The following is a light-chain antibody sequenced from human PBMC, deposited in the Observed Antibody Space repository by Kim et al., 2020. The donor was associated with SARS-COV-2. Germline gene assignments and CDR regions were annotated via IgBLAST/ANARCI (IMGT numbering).Light chain of an antibody. CDR1: HNIGNS. CDR2: KAS. J-gene: IGKJ1*01. Sequence: DLQMTQSPSTLSASIGDKVTITCRASHNIGNSLAWFQQKFGRAPSLLILKASSLESGVPSRFIGAGSGTEFTLSIDSLQPDDFANYYCQQYDSLPWTFGPGTKVEI. V-gene: IGKV1-5*03. CDR3: QQYDSLPWT.